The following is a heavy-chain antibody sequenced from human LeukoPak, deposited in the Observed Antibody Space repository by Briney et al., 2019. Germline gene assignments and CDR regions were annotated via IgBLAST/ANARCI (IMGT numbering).Heavy chain of an antibody. D-gene: IGHD3-3*01. J-gene: IGHJ4*02. V-gene: IGHV1-46*01. CDR2: INPSGGST. CDR3: ASTIIGGPFPDY. Sequence: ASVKVSCKASGYTFTSYYMHWVRQAPGQGLEWMGIINPSGGSTSYAQKFQGRVTMTRDTSTSTVYMELSSLRSEDTAVYYCASTIIGGPFPDYWGQGTLVTVSS. CDR1: GYTFTSYY.